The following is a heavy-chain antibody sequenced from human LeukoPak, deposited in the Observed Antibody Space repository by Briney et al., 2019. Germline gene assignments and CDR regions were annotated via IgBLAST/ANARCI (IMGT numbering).Heavy chain of an antibody. Sequence: PSETLSLTCTVSGGSISSSSYYWGWIRQPPGKGLEWIGRIYTSGSTNYNPSLKSRVTISVDTSKNQFSLKLSSVTAADTAVYYCARETWLVQYYFDYWGQGTLVTVSS. J-gene: IGHJ4*02. CDR1: GGSISSSSYY. D-gene: IGHD6-19*01. V-gene: IGHV4-39*07. CDR3: ARETWLVQYYFDY. CDR2: IYTSGST.